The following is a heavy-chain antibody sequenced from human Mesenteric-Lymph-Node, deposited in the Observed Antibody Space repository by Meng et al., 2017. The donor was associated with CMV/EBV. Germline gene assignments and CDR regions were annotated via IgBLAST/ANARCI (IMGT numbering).Heavy chain of an antibody. CDR3: AKDSGCSSTSCYYYFQH. CDR2: IWYDGSNK. J-gene: IGHJ1*01. CDR1: GFTFSSYG. Sequence: GESLKISCAASGFTFSSYGMHWVRQAPGKGLEWVAVIWYDGSNKYYADSVKGRFTISRDNSKNTLYLQMNSLRAEDTAVYYCAKDSGCSSTSCYYYFQHWGQGTLVTVSS. V-gene: IGHV3-33*06. D-gene: IGHD2-2*01.